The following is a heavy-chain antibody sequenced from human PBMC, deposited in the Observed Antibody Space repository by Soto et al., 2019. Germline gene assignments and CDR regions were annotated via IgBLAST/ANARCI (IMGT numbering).Heavy chain of an antibody. Sequence: ASVKVSCKASGGTFSSYAISWVRQAPGQGLEWMGYIDLDSRNTRYAQKFQGRVTTTRDTSITTAYMELSGLRSDDTAVYYCGLEPTGTGGFDYWGQGALVTVAS. D-gene: IGHD7-27*01. V-gene: IGHV1-2*02. CDR3: GLEPTGTGGFDY. CDR2: IDLDSRNT. CDR1: GGTFSSYA. J-gene: IGHJ4*02.